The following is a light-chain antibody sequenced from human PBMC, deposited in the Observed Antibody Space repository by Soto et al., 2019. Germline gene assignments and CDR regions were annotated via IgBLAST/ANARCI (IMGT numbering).Light chain of an antibody. V-gene: IGKV4-1*01. Sequence: DSVMTQSPDSLAVSLGERATINCKSSQSVLYSSTNRNYLAWYQQKPGQPPKLVIYWASTRESGVPDRFSGRGSGTDFTLTSSSLQAEDVAVYYCQQYLTLPYTFGQGTKLEIK. CDR2: WAS. CDR3: QQYLTLPYT. J-gene: IGKJ2*01. CDR1: QSVLYSSTNRNY.